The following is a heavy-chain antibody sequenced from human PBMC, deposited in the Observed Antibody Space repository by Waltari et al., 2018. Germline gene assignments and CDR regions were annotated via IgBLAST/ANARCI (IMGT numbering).Heavy chain of an antibody. D-gene: IGHD4-17*01. CDR2: IRSSRSYI. Sequence: EVQLVESGGGLVKPGGSLRLSCAASGFTFSSYSMTWVRQAPGEGLEWVSSIRSSRSYIDYADAVKGRFTISRDNAKNSLYLQMNSLRAEDTAVYYCARGVTTVPHGFDPWGQGTLVTVSS. V-gene: IGHV3-21*01. J-gene: IGHJ5*02. CDR1: GFTFSSYS. CDR3: ARGVTTVPHGFDP.